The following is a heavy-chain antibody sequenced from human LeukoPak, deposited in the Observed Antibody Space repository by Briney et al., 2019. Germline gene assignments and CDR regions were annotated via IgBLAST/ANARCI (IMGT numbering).Heavy chain of an antibody. J-gene: IGHJ4*02. Sequence: GGSLRLSCAASGFTVSSNYMSWVPQAPGKGLEWVSVIYSGGSTYYADSVKGRFTISIDNSQSTLYLQMNSLRAEDRAVYYCARESGNGEQWLGYWGQGTLVTVSS. CDR3: ARESGNGEQWLGY. CDR1: GFTVSSNY. V-gene: IGHV3-53*01. CDR2: IYSGGST. D-gene: IGHD6-19*01.